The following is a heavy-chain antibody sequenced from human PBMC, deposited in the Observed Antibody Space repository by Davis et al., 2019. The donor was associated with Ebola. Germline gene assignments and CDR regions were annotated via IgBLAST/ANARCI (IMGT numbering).Heavy chain of an antibody. V-gene: IGHV3-73*01. D-gene: IGHD3-16*01. CDR1: GFTFSGSA. Sequence: GESLKISCAASGFTFSGSAMHWVRQASGKGLEWVGSIRSKANSYATAYAASVKGRFTISRDDSKNTAYLQMNSLKTEDTAVYFCGREYNSGVDYWGQGTLITVSS. CDR2: IRSKANSYAT. CDR3: GREYNSGVDY. J-gene: IGHJ4*02.